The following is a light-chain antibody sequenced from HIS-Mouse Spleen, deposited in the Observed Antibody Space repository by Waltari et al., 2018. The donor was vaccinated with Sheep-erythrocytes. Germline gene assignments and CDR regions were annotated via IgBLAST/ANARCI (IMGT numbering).Light chain of an antibody. CDR3: CSYAGSGTWV. CDR1: SSDVGSYNL. Sequence: QSALTLPASVSGSPGQSITISCTGTSSDVGSYNLVSWYPQHPGKAPKLRIYEGSKRPSGVSNRFSGSKSGNTASLTISGLQAEDETDYYCCSYAGSGTWVFGGGTKLTVL. CDR2: EGS. J-gene: IGLJ3*02. V-gene: IGLV2-23*01.